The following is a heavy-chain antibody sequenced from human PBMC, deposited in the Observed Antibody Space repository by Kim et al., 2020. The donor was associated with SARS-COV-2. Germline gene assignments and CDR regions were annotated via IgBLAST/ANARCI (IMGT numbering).Heavy chain of an antibody. V-gene: IGHV3-23*01. D-gene: IGHD3-3*01. CDR2: ISGSSNNT. CDR3: ARTGYRTTTSGFWGGFD. Sequence: GGSLRLSCAASGFTFSSYAMRWVRQAPGKGLEWVSRISGSSNNTYYADSVKGRFTITSDNSYNTLYLQMNSLRAENTAVYYCARTGYRTTTSGFWGGFD. J-gene: IGHJ3*02. CDR1: GFTFSSYA.